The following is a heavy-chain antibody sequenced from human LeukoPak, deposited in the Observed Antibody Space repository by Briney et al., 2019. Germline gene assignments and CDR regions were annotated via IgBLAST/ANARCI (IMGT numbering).Heavy chain of an antibody. D-gene: IGHD6-19*01. CDR1: GYTFTGYY. Sequence: ASVKVSCKASGYTFTGYYMHWVRQAPGQGLEWMGRINPNSGGTKYAQKFQGRVTMTRDTSISTAYMELSRLRSDDTAVYYCARDQIAVAGTSFDYWGQGTLVTVSS. J-gene: IGHJ4*02. CDR2: INPNSGGT. CDR3: ARDQIAVAGTSFDY. V-gene: IGHV1-2*06.